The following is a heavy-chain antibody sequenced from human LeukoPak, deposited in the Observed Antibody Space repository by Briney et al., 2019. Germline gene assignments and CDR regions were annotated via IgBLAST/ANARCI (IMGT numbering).Heavy chain of an antibody. Sequence: PGGSLRLSCTASGLTFSRHWMHWVRQAPGKGLVWISRIKTAGSATLYADFVEGRFTISRDNAKNTLYLQMSSLRAEDTAVYYCGNSEDGYIDYWGRGTLVTVSS. D-gene: IGHD5-24*01. J-gene: IGHJ4*02. CDR1: GLTFSRHW. V-gene: IGHV3-74*01. CDR2: IKTAGSAT. CDR3: GNSEDGYIDY.